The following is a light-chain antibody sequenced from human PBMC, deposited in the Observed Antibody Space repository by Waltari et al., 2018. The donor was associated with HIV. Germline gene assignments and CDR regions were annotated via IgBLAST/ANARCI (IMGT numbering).Light chain of an antibody. V-gene: IGLV3-21*02. CDR2: DDS. J-gene: IGLJ2*01. CDR1: NIGSKS. CDR3: QVWDSSSDHVV. Sequence: SYVLTQPPSVSVAPGQTARITCGGNNIGSKSVHWYQQKPGQAPVLVVYDDSDRPSGIPARFSGSNSGNTATLTISRVEAGDEADYYCQVWDSSSDHVVFGGGTKLPVL.